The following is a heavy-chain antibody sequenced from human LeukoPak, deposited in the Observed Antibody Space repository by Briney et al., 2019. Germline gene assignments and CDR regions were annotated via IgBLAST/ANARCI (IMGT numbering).Heavy chain of an antibody. V-gene: IGHV4-59*08. Sequence: SETLSLTCNVSGVSTSSSYWSWIRQPPGKGLEWIGYIFHTGDSNHNPSLKRRVSISLDTSRDQITLRLTSVTAADTAVYYCARHRFASPLDSWGQGTLVTVSS. D-gene: IGHD2-21*01. J-gene: IGHJ4*02. CDR3: ARHRFASPLDS. CDR2: IFHTGDS. CDR1: GVSTSSSY.